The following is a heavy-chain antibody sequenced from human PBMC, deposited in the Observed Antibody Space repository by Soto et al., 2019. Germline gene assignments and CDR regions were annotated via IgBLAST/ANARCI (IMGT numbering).Heavy chain of an antibody. Sequence: QVQLVQSGAEVKKPGASVKVSCKASGYTFTSYYMHWVRQAPGQGLEWMGIINPSGGSTSYAQKFQGRVTMTRDTSTSTVYMELSILRSEDRAVYYCARDQGVVTRFDYWGQGTLVTVSS. CDR1: GYTFTSYY. D-gene: IGHD2-21*02. CDR3: ARDQGVVTRFDY. CDR2: INPSGGST. J-gene: IGHJ4*02. V-gene: IGHV1-46*01.